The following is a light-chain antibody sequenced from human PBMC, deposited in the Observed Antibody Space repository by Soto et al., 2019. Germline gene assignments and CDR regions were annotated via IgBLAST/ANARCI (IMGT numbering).Light chain of an antibody. CDR3: QQYGSSPT. CDR2: DAY. Sequence: EVACTQYPGTLSLSPGARAALSCRASQNIANDDLTWYQQKPGHAPRVLIYDAYTRATGIPDRFSGSGSGTDFTLTISRVEPEDFAVYYCQQYGSSPTFGEGTRLEIK. V-gene: IGKV3-20*01. J-gene: IGKJ5*01. CDR1: QNIANDD.